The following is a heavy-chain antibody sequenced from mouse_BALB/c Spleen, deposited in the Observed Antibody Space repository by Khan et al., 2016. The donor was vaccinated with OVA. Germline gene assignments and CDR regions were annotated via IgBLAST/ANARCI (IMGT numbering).Heavy chain of an antibody. D-gene: IGHD2-2*01. V-gene: IGHV1-77*01. CDR3: ARSGIGCFAY. J-gene: IGHJ3*01. CDR1: GYTFTDYY. Sequence: QVQLQQSGAELARPGASVKLSCKASGYTFTDYYINWVKQRTGQGLEWIGEIYPGSGNTYYNEQFKDKATLTADKSSSTAFMQLNSLTSEDSSVYFCARSGIGCFAYWGQGTLVTVSA. CDR2: IYPGSGNT.